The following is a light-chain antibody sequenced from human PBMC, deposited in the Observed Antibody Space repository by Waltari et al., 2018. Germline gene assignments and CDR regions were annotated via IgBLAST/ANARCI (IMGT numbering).Light chain of an antibody. CDR1: SSDVGGYNY. V-gene: IGLV2-14*01. Sequence: QSALTQPASVSGSPGQSITIPCTGTSSDVGGYNYLSWYQQHPGKAPKLIIYDVSKRPSGVSNRFSGSKSGNTASLTISGLQAEDEADYCCSSYTGSSTYVFGTGTKVTVL. J-gene: IGLJ1*01. CDR3: SSYTGSSTYV. CDR2: DVS.